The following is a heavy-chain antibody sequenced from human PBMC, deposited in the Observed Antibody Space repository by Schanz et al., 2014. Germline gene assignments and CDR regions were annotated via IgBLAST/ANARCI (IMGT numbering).Heavy chain of an antibody. D-gene: IGHD3-10*01. J-gene: IGHJ3*02. CDR1: GYIFGSHG. CDR2: INAHTGNT. CDR3: ARVHVAAYHYNSPGAFDI. V-gene: IGHV1-18*01. Sequence: QLMQSGSEVRKPGASVKVSCKASGYIFGSHGMTWVRQAPGQGPELMGWINAHTGNTQYAQKFQGRVNMTRNTATATVHLELTMLRTDDTAIYYGARVHVAAYHYNSPGAFDIWGQGTRVTVSS.